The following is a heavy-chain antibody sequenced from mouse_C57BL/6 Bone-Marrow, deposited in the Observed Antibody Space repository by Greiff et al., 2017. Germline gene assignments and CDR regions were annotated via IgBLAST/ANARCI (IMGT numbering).Heavy chain of an antibody. CDR2: ISYDGSN. V-gene: IGHV3-6*01. CDR3: ARGGITTVVASNWYFDV. J-gene: IGHJ1*03. CDR1: GYSITSGYY. D-gene: IGHD1-1*01. Sequence: EVKLVESGPGLVKPSQSLSLTCSVTGYSITSGYYWNWIRQFPGNKMEWMGYISYDGSNNYNPSLKNRISNTRDTSKNQFFLKLNSVTTEDTATYYCARGGITTVVASNWYFDVWGTGTTVTVSS.